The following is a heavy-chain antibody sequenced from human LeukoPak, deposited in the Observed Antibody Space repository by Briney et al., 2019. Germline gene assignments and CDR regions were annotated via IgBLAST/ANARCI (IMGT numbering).Heavy chain of an antibody. D-gene: IGHD3-22*01. CDR1: GYSFIDHW. V-gene: IGHV5-51*01. CDR2: VYPVDSDT. Sequence: GESLKISCKCSGYSFIDHWIGWVRQTPEKGLEWMGIVYPVDSDTRYSPSFQGQVTISADTSINTAYLQWSSLKASDSAIYYCTRLGYYYESSGYSDYWGKGTLVTVSS. CDR3: TRLGYYYESSGYSDY. J-gene: IGHJ4*02.